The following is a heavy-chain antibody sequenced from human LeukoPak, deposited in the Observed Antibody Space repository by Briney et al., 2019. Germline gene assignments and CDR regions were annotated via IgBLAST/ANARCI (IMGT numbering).Heavy chain of an antibody. D-gene: IGHD3-10*01. V-gene: IGHV1-8*02. J-gene: IGHJ5*02. CDR3: ARGGYYGLGNDFRFDP. Sequence: ASVKVSCKASGYTFTAHYIHWVRQATGQGLEWMGWMNPNSGNTGYAQKFQGRVTMTRNTSISTAYMELSSLRSEDTAVYYCARGGYYGLGNDFRFDPWGQGTLVTVSS. CDR2: MNPNSGNT. CDR1: GYTFTAHY.